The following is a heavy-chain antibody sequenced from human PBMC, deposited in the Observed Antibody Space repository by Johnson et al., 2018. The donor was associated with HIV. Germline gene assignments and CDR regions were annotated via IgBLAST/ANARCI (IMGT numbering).Heavy chain of an antibody. J-gene: IGHJ3*02. CDR2: IRYDGSKK. CDR3: AKDQASVGTGEYAFDI. CDR1: GIIFSHYG. D-gene: IGHD7-27*01. Sequence: QVQLVESGGGVVQPGRSLRLSCAVSGIIFSHYGMHWVRQAPGKGLEWVALIRYDGSKKYYADSVKGRFTISRDNSKNTMDLQMNSLTAEDTAVYYCAKDQASVGTGEYAFDIWGQGTMVTVSS. V-gene: IGHV3-33*06.